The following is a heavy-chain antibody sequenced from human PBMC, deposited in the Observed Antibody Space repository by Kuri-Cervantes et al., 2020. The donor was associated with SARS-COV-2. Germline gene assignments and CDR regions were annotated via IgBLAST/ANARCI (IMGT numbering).Heavy chain of an antibody. V-gene: IGHV3-11*01. CDR1: GFTFSSYA. CDR3: ARTGLPGWYYYYGMDV. CDR2: ISSSGSTI. Sequence: GSLRLSCAASGFTFSSYAMSWIRQAPGKGLEWVSYISSSGSTIYYADSVKGRFTISRDNAKNSLYLQMNSLRAEDTAVYYCARTGLPGWYYYYGMDVWGQGTTVTVSS. D-gene: IGHD2-15*01. J-gene: IGHJ6*02.